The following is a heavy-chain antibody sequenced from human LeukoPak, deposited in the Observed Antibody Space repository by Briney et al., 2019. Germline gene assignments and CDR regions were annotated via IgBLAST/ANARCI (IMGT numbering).Heavy chain of an antibody. D-gene: IGHD6-13*01. CDR3: ARRSSTQFDY. Sequence: GESLKISCETSGYSFTTYWIGWVRQMPGTGLEWVGAIYPGDSDTRYSPSFQGQVTISADKSISTAYLQWSSLKASDTAMYYCARRSSTQFDYWGQGTLVTVSS. J-gene: IGHJ4*02. V-gene: IGHV5-51*01. CDR1: GYSFTTYW. CDR2: IYPGDSDT.